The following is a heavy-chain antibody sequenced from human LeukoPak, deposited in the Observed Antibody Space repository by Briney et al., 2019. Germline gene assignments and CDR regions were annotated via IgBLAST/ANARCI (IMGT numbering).Heavy chain of an antibody. CDR3: TSRYCTTTNCYSFDN. Sequence: GGSLGLSCAASGFSFNTYSMNWVRQAPGKGLEWVSSISSSSAHIFYADSVKGRFSISRDNAKNSLYLQMNSLRVEDTAVYYCTSRYCTTTNCYSFDNWGQGTMVTVSS. J-gene: IGHJ3*02. V-gene: IGHV3-21*01. CDR2: ISSSSAHI. D-gene: IGHD2-2*01. CDR1: GFSFNTYS.